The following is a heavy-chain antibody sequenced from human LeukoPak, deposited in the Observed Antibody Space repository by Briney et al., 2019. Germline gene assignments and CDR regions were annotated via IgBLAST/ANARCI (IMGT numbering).Heavy chain of an antibody. J-gene: IGHJ2*01. Sequence: SETLSLTCAVSGGSISSSNWWSWVRQPPGKGLEWIGEIYHSGSTNYNPSLKSRVTISVDKSKNQFSLKLSSVTAADTAVYYCARVRGVDTATVFDLWGRGTLVTVSS. CDR1: GGSISSSNW. CDR3: ARVRGVDTATVFDL. D-gene: IGHD5-18*01. CDR2: IYHSGST. V-gene: IGHV4-4*02.